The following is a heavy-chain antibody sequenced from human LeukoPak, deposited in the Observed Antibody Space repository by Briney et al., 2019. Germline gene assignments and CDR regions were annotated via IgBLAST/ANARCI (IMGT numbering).Heavy chain of an antibody. Sequence: PSETLSLTCTVSGDPITSDNYYWGWIRQPPGKGLEWIGNVYSHGSTFYSPSLKGRVTMSVDASKNQFSLRLSSLSAADTAVYYCARRKYGVGYDPWGQGTLVTVSS. CDR1: GDPITSDNYY. CDR2: VYSHGST. J-gene: IGHJ5*02. CDR3: ARRKYGVGYDP. D-gene: IGHD2-8*01. V-gene: IGHV4-39*01.